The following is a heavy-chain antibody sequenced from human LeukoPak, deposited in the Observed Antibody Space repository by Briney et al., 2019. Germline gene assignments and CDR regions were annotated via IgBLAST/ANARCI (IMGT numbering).Heavy chain of an antibody. V-gene: IGHV3-30*03. Sequence: GGSLRLSCAASGFTFSSYGMHLVRQAPGKGLEWVAVISYDGSNKYYADSVKGRFTISRDNSKNTLYLQMNSLRAEDTAVYYCAIPPGGWQNYWGQGTLVTVSS. CDR3: AIPPGGWQNY. CDR2: ISYDGSNK. D-gene: IGHD6-19*01. J-gene: IGHJ4*02. CDR1: GFTFSSYG.